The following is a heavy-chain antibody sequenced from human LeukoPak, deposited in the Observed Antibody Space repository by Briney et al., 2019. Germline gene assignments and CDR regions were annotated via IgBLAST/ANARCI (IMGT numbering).Heavy chain of an antibody. Sequence: GGSLRLSCAASGFTFSSYAMSWVRQAPGKGREWVSAISGSGGSTYYADSMKGRFTISRDNSKNTLYLQMNSLRAEDTAVYYCAKGHSSGLGYWGQGTLVTVSS. CDR1: GFTFSSYA. J-gene: IGHJ4*02. CDR2: ISGSGGST. CDR3: AKGHSSGLGY. D-gene: IGHD6-19*01. V-gene: IGHV3-23*01.